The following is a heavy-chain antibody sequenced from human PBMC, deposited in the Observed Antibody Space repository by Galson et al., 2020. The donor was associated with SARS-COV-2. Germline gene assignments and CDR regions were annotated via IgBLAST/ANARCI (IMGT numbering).Heavy chain of an antibody. CDR2: IWYDGSHK. CDR1: GFTFSSYG. Sequence: GESLKISCAASGFTFSSYGIHWVRQAPGKGLEWVAIIWYDGSHKYYADSVKGRFTISRDDSKNTMYLQMNSLRAEDTAVYYCASDLYGSGKYVDYWGQGTLVTVSS. CDR3: ASDLYGSGKYVDY. J-gene: IGHJ4*02. V-gene: IGHV3-33*01. D-gene: IGHD3-10*01.